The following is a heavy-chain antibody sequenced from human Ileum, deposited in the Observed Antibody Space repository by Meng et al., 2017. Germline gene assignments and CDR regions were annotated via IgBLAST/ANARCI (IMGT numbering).Heavy chain of an antibody. V-gene: IGHV1-8*01. CDR2: VSPSSGNT. CDR1: GYTFTTND. J-gene: IGHJ4*02. CDR3: ARGVGDLGDY. Sequence: HVQVVQSGAEMKTPGASMKVSCKASGYTFTTNDINWVRQAPGQGLEWMGWVSPSSGNTHYAQKFQGRVTMTRDISISTVYMELTSLKSDDTAVYYCARGVGDLGDYWGQGTLVTVSS. D-gene: IGHD3-16*01.